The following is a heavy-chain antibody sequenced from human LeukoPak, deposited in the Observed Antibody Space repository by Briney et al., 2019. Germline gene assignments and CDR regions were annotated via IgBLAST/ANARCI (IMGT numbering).Heavy chain of an antibody. CDR2: ISSSSYI. J-gene: IGHJ6*02. CDR3: ARASTAPYCSGGSCYRGLYYYGMDV. CDR1: GFTFSSYS. V-gene: IGHV3-21*01. D-gene: IGHD2-15*01. Sequence: GGSLRLSCAASGFTFSSYSMNWVRQAPGKGLEWVSSISSSSYIYYADSVKGRFTISRDNAKNLLYLQMNSLRAEDTAVYYCARASTAPYCSGGSCYRGLYYYGMDVWGQGTTVTVSS.